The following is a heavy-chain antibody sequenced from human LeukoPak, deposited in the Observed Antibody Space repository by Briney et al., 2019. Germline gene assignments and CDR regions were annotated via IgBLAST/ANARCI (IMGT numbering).Heavy chain of an antibody. J-gene: IGHJ3*02. CDR1: GYTFTGYY. Sequence: EASVKVSCKASGYTFTGYYMHWVRQAPGQGLEWMGWINPNSGGTNYAQKFQGRVTMTRDTSISTAYMELSRLRSDDTAVYYCAGVEGGYSYGYSPRFDIWGQGTMVTVSS. CDR2: INPNSGGT. D-gene: IGHD5-18*01. V-gene: IGHV1-2*02. CDR3: AGVEGGYSYGYSPRFDI.